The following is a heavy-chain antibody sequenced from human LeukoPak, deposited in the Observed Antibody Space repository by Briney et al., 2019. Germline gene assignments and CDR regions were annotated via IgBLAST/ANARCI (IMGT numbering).Heavy chain of an antibody. CDR1: GFIVSNNY. CDR2: ISGSGDST. CDR3: AKTRPLDSSSWSHGDY. Sequence: GGSLRLSCAASGFIVSNNYMNWVRQAPGKGLEWVSSISGSGDSTYYMESVKGRFTISRDNSENTLYLQMNSLRAEDTAVYYCAKTRPLDSSSWSHGDYWGQGTLVTVSS. D-gene: IGHD6-13*01. J-gene: IGHJ4*02. V-gene: IGHV3-23*01.